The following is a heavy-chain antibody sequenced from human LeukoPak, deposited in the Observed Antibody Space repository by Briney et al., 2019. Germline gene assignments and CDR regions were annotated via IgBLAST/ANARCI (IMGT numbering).Heavy chain of an antibody. J-gene: IGHJ2*01. CDR1: GFTFSSYW. V-gene: IGHV3-74*01. D-gene: IGHD3-10*02. CDR3: ARDQYYVFDL. CDR2: INSDGIST. Sequence: QSGGSLRLSCAASGFTFSSYWMYWVRQAPGNGLVWVSRINSDGISTSYADSVKGRFTISRDNAKNTLYLQMNSLRAEDTAVYYCARDQYYVFDLWGRGTLVTVSS.